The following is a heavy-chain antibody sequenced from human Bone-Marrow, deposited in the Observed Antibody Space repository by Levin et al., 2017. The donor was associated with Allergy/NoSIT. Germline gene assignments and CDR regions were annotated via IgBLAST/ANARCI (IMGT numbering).Heavy chain of an antibody. CDR3: ARDRIAGQDGMDV. J-gene: IGHJ6*02. CDR2: ISYDGSNK. D-gene: IGHD6-13*01. CDR1: GFTFSSYA. V-gene: IGHV3-30-3*01. Sequence: GESLKISCAASGFTFSSYAMHWVRQAPGKGLEWVAVISYDGSNKYYADSVKGRFTISRDNSKNTLYLQMNSLRAEDTAVYYCARDRIAGQDGMDVWGQGTTVTVSS.